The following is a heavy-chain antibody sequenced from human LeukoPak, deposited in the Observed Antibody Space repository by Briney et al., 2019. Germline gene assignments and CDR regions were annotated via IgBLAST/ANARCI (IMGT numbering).Heavy chain of an antibody. CDR3: ARGLGWLYYYYYMDV. V-gene: IGHV1-18*01. Sequence: ASVKVSCKASGYTFTNYAISWVRQAPGQGLEWMGWISTYNGNTNYAQNLQGRVTMTTDTSTSTAYMELRSLRSEDTAVYFCARGLGWLYYYYYMDVWGKGTTVTVSS. CDR2: ISTYNGNT. J-gene: IGHJ6*03. CDR1: GYTFTNYA. D-gene: IGHD5-12*01.